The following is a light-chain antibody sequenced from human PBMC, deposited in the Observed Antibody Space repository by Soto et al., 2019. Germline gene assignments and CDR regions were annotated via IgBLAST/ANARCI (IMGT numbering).Light chain of an antibody. CDR3: QQFGGSPLYT. J-gene: IGKJ2*01. V-gene: IGKV3-20*01. CDR1: QSVSSY. Sequence: EIVLTQSPGTLSLSPGERATLSCRASQSVSSYLAWYQQKPGQAPRLLIYGASSRATGIPDRFSGSGSGTDFTLIISRLEPEDLAVYYCQQFGGSPLYTFGRGTKLEIK. CDR2: GAS.